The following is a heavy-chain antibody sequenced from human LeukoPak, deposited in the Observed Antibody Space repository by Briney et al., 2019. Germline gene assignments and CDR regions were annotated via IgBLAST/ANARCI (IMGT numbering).Heavy chain of an antibody. J-gene: IGHJ4*02. Sequence: ASVKVSCKASGYTFTGYYMHWVRQAPGQGLEWMGRINPNSGGTNCAQKFQGRVTITRDTSISTAYMDLSRMRSDDTAVYYCARTLLTGDGGDFDYWGQGTLVTVSS. CDR2: INPNSGGT. V-gene: IGHV1-2*06. D-gene: IGHD7-27*01. CDR1: GYTFTGYY. CDR3: ARTLLTGDGGDFDY.